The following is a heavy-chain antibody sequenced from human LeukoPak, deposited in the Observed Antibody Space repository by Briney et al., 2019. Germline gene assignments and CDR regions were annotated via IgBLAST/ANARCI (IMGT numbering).Heavy chain of an antibody. V-gene: IGHV1-69*04. CDR2: IIPILGIA. D-gene: IGHD3-3*01. CDR1: GGTFSSFA. Sequence: SVKVSCKASGGTFSSFAISWVRQAPGQGLEWMGRIIPILGIANYAQKFQGRVTITADRSTSTAYMELSSLRSEDTAVYYCARDPLPERRSLEWTRFDPWGQGTLVTVSS. J-gene: IGHJ5*02. CDR3: ARDPLPERRSLEWTRFDP.